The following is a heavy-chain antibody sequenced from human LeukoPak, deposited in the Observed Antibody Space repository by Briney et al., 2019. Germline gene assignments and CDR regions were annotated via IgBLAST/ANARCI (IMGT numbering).Heavy chain of an antibody. CDR3: AKDGGLWVSAHWGDS. V-gene: IGHV3-7*03. J-gene: IGHJ4*02. D-gene: IGHD7-27*01. CDR1: GFALSAYW. Sequence: PGGSLRLSCAASGFALSAYWMNWVRQAPGKGLQWLANIKQDGTVQHYVDSVKGRFTISRDNAKNSLFLQMNSLRAEDTAVYYCAKDGGLWVSAHWGDSWGRGTLVTVSS. CDR2: IKQDGTVQ.